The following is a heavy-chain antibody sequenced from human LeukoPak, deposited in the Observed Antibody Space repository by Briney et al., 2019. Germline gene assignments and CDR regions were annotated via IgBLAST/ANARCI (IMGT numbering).Heavy chain of an antibody. CDR3: AELGITMIGGV. J-gene: IGHJ6*04. CDR2: ISSSGSTI. D-gene: IGHD3-10*02. V-gene: IGHV3-48*03. Sequence: GGSLRLSCTASGFTFRNYDMNWVRQAPGKGLEWVSYISSSGSTIYYADSVKGRFTISRDNAKNSLYLQMNSLRAEDTAVYYCAELGITMIGGVWGKGTTVTISS. CDR1: GFTFRNYD.